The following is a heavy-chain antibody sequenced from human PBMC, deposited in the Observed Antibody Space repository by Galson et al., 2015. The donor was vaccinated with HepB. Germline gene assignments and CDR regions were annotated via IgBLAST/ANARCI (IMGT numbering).Heavy chain of an antibody. Sequence: SVKVSCKASGGTFSSYAINWVRQAPGQGLEWMGGIIPIFGTANYAQKFQGRVTITADESTSTAYMELSSLRSEDTAVYYCAREAALSFNWFDPWGQGTLVTVSS. CDR2: IIPIFGTA. CDR1: GGTFSSYA. V-gene: IGHV1-69*13. CDR3: AREAALSFNWFDP. J-gene: IGHJ5*02. D-gene: IGHD2-15*01.